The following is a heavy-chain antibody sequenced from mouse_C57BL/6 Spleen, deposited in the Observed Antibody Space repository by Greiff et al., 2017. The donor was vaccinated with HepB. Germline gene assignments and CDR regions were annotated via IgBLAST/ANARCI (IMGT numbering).Heavy chain of an antibody. D-gene: IGHD3-3*01. V-gene: IGHV1-82*01. CDR2: IYPGDGDT. Sequence: VQLQQSGPELVKPGASVKISCKASGYAFSSSWMNWVKQRPGKGLEWIGRIYPGDGDTNYNGKFKGKATLTADKSSSTAYMQLSSLTSEDSAVYFCAREGWDGYWGQGTTLTVSS. CDR3: AREGWDGY. J-gene: IGHJ2*01. CDR1: GYAFSSSW.